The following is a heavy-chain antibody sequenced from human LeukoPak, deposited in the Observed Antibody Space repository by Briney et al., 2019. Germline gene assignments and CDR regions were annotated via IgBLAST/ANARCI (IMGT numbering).Heavy chain of an antibody. CDR2: ISYDGSNK. D-gene: IGHD3-16*01. CDR1: GFTFSSYA. Sequence: GRSLRLSCAASGFTFSSYAMHWVRQAPGKGLEWVAVISYDGSNKYYADSVKGRFTISRDNSKNTLYLQMNSLRAEDTAVYYCTTGGYTYADWGQGTLVTVSS. CDR3: TTGGYTYAD. J-gene: IGHJ4*02. V-gene: IGHV3-30-3*01.